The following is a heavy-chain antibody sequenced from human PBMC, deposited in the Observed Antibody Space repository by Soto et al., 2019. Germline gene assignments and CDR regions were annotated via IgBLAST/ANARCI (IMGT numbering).Heavy chain of an antibody. Sequence: SVKVSCKASRGTFSSYPISWVRQAGGQGLEWMGGIIPIFGTANYAQKFQGRVTITADESTSTAYMELSSLRSEDTAVYYCARGMVGSTSHYYYGMDVWGQGTTVTVSS. D-gene: IGHD2-2*01. CDR3: ARGMVGSTSHYYYGMDV. V-gene: IGHV1-69*13. CDR1: RGTFSSYP. J-gene: IGHJ6*02. CDR2: IIPIFGTA.